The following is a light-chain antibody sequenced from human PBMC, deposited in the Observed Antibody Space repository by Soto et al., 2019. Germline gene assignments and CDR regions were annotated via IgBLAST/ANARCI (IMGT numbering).Light chain of an antibody. CDR3: CSYAGNYSRV. J-gene: IGLJ3*02. V-gene: IGLV2-11*01. Sequence: QSALTQPRSVSGSPGQSVTISCTGTSSDVGGYNYVSWYQHDPGKAPKLMISDVSKRPSGVPDRFSGSKSGNTASLTISGLQAEDEADYYCCSYAGNYSRVFGGGTKLTVL. CDR2: DVS. CDR1: SSDVGGYNY.